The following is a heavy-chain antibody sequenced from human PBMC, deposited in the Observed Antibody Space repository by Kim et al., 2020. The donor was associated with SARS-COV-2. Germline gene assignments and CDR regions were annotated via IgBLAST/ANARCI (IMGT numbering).Heavy chain of an antibody. J-gene: IGHJ6*02. CDR3: ARDLYSGSYGYYYGMDV. CDR1: GGSISSSSYY. Sequence: SETLSLTCTVSGGSISSSSYYWGWIRQPPGMGLEWIGSIYYSGSTYYNPSLKSRVTISVDTSKNQFSLKLSSVTAADTAVYYCARDLYSGSYGYYYGMDVWGQGTTVTVSS. V-gene: IGHV4-39*07. D-gene: IGHD1-26*01. CDR2: IYYSGST.